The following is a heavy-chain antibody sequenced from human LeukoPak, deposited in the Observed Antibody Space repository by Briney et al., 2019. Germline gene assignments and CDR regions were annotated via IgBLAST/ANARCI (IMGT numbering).Heavy chain of an antibody. CDR1: GGTFSSYA. D-gene: IGHD2-2*02. CDR2: IIPIFGTA. Sequence: SVKVSCKASGGTFSSYAISWVRQAPGQGLEWMGGIIPIFGTANYAQKFQGRVTITTDESTSTAYMELSSLRSEDTAVYYCASTMASVVPAAISYYYYMDVWGKGTTVTVSS. J-gene: IGHJ6*03. V-gene: IGHV1-69*05. CDR3: ASTMASVVPAAISYYYYMDV.